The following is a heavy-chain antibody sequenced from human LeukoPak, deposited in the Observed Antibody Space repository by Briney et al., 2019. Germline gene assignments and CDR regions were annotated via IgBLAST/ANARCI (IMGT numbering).Heavy chain of an antibody. J-gene: IGHJ4*02. Sequence: PSETLSLTCAVYGGSFSGYYWSWIRQPPGKGLEWIGEINHSGSTNYNLSLKSRVTISVDTSKNRFSLKLSSVTAADTAVYYCARGLYEYSSSSGGYYFDYWGQGTLVTVSS. CDR2: INHSGST. V-gene: IGHV4-34*01. CDR1: GGSFSGYY. D-gene: IGHD6-6*01. CDR3: ARGLYEYSSSSGGYYFDY.